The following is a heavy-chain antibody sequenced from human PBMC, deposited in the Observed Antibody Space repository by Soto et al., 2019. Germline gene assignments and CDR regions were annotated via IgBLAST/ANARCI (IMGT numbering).Heavy chain of an antibody. CDR1: GGSISSSSYY. D-gene: IGHD3-3*01. J-gene: IGHJ6*03. Sequence: ASETLSLTCTFSGGSISSSSYYWGWVRQPPGKGVGVIGSIYYSGSTYYNPSLKSRVTISVDTSKNQFSLKLSSVTAADTAVYYCARHGVDGNNTPYYYYYYYMDVWGKGTTVTVSS. V-gene: IGHV4-39*01. CDR2: IYYSGST. CDR3: ARHGVDGNNTPYYYYYYYMDV.